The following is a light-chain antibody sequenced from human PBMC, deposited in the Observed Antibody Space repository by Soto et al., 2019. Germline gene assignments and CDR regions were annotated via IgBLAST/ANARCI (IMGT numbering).Light chain of an antibody. CDR2: DVN. Sequence: QSALTQPPSASGSPGQSVTISCTGTSSDVGRYNHVSWYQQHPGKAPKLIIFDVNKRPSGVPDRFSGSKSGNTASLTVSGLQAEDEADYFCSAYAGSIYVFGSGTKGTVL. CDR1: SSDVGRYNH. CDR3: SAYAGSIYV. J-gene: IGLJ1*01. V-gene: IGLV2-8*01.